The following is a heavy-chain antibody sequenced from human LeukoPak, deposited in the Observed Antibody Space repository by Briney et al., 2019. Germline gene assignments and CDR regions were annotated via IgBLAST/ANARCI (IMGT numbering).Heavy chain of an antibody. V-gene: IGHV1-2*06. J-gene: IGHJ4*02. Sequence: ASVKVSCXASGYTFTGYYMHWVRQAPGQGLEWMGRINPNSGGTNYAQKFQGRVTMTRDTSISTAYMELSRLRSDDTAVYYCARVSSGWYVASYFDYWGQGTLVTVSS. CDR1: GYTFTGYY. D-gene: IGHD6-19*01. CDR2: INPNSGGT. CDR3: ARVSSGWYVASYFDY.